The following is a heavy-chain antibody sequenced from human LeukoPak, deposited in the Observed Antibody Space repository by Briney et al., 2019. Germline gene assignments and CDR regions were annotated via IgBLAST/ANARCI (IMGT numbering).Heavy chain of an antibody. Sequence: GGSLRLSCATSGFTFSDYYFSWIRQAPGKGLEWVSYISSSGSTIYYADSVQGRFTISRDDAKNSLYLQMNSLRAEDTAVYYCAREPDTYYYYMDVWGKGTTVTISS. CDR3: AREPDTYYYYMDV. CDR2: ISSSGSTI. CDR1: GFTFSDYY. J-gene: IGHJ6*03. D-gene: IGHD1-14*01. V-gene: IGHV3-11*04.